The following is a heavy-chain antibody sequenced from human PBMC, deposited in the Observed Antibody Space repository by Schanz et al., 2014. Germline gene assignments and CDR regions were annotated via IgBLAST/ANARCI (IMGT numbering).Heavy chain of an antibody. V-gene: IGHV3-30*02. CDR2: IPYDGTNK. D-gene: IGHD3-10*01. CDR1: GFTFSSYG. CDR3: AKDPDLWFGVPIYYYYGMDV. Sequence: QVQLVESGGGVVQPGGSLRLSCAASGFTFSSYGMHWVRQAPDKGLVWVAFIPYDGTNKYYADSVKGRFTISRDNSKNTLYLQMNSLRAEDTAVYYCAKDPDLWFGVPIYYYYGMDVWGQGTTVTVSS. J-gene: IGHJ6*02.